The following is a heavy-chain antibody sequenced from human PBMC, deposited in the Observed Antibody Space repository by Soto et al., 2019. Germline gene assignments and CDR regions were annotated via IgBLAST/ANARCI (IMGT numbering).Heavy chain of an antibody. CDR3: ARGMGAAWVTPLSH. J-gene: IGHJ4*02. CDR2: LYTADST. D-gene: IGHD2-21*02. Sequence: EVQLVESGGGLIQPGGSLRLSCIASGFNVDNVYMSWVRQAPGKGLEWVSVLYTADSTNYADSVKGRFTISRDSCKNTGYLQMDSLRAGDTAVYYCARGMGAAWVTPLSHWGQGTLVIVSS. V-gene: IGHV3-53*01. CDR1: GFNVDNVY.